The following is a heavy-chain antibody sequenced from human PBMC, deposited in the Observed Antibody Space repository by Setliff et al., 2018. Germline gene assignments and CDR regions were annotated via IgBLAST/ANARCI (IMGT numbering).Heavy chain of an antibody. D-gene: IGHD3-22*01. CDR1: GFTFTDYG. J-gene: IGHJ4*02. CDR3: ARINFYVSSGYYYASDN. Sequence: ASVKVSCKSSGFTFTDYGITWVRQVPGQGLEWMGWINNYNMNTNYPQKFLGRVTMTTDASTSTAYMELRSLRPDDTAVYYCARINFYVSSGYYYASDNWGQGTLVTVSS. V-gene: IGHV1-18*01. CDR2: INNYNMNT.